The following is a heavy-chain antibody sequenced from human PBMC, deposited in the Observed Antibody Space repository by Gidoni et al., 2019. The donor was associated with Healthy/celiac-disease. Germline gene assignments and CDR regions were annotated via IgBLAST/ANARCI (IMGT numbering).Heavy chain of an antibody. CDR1: GFTVGSYA. Sequence: QVQMVEAGGGVVQPGRALRLSWAASGFTVGSYAMHWVRQAPGKGLEWLTIISYDGSNTYYADSVKGRFTISRDNSKTTLYLQMNSLRAEDTAVYYCARGPHLGSGYSSNNLPPDYWGQGTLVTVSS. CDR3: ARGPHLGSGYSSNNLPPDY. D-gene: IGHD6-13*01. CDR2: ISYDGSNT. V-gene: IGHV3-30-3*01. J-gene: IGHJ4*02.